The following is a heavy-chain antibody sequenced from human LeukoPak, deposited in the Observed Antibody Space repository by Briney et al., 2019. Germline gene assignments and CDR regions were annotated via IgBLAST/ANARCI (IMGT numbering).Heavy chain of an antibody. CDR2: IYPGDSDT. V-gene: IGHV5-51*01. Sequence: GESLKISCKGSGYSFTSYWIGWVRQMPGKGLEWMGIIYPGDSDTRYSPSFQGQVTISADKSISTAYLQWSSLKASDTAMYYCARLTIFGVVNYSYYMDVWGKGTTVTVSS. D-gene: IGHD3-3*01. J-gene: IGHJ6*03. CDR3: ARLTIFGVVNYSYYMDV. CDR1: GYSFTSYW.